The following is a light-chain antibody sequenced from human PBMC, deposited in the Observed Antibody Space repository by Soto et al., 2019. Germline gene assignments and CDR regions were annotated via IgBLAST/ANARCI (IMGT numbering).Light chain of an antibody. CDR2: AAS. Sequence: DIQMTQSPSSLSASVGDRVTITCRASQSISSYLNWYQQKPGKVPKLLIYAASSLQSGVPSRFSGSGSGTDFTLTISSLQPEDFATYYCQQSYSTPRGYTFGQGTKLEIK. V-gene: IGKV1-39*01. CDR1: QSISSY. CDR3: QQSYSTPRGYT. J-gene: IGKJ2*01.